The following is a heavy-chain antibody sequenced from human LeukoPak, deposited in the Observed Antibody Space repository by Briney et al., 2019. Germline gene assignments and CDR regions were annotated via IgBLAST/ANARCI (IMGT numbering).Heavy chain of an antibody. CDR2: IYTSGST. CDR1: GGSISSGSHY. CDR3: ARAHPYYYYYMDV. V-gene: IGHV4-61*02. J-gene: IGHJ6*03. Sequence: SETLSLTCTVSGGSISSGSHYWRWIRQPAGKGLEWIGRIYTSGSTNYNPSLKSRVTISVDTSKNQFSLKLSSVTAADTAVYYCARAHPYYYYYMDVWGKGTTVTVSS.